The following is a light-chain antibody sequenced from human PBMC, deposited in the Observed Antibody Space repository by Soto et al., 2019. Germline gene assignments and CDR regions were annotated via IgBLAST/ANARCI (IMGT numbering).Light chain of an antibody. CDR3: QVWDVSSDHWV. CDR2: DDS. V-gene: IGLV3-21*02. Sequence: SYELTQAPSVSVAPGQTARITCGGNNVGGKSVHWYQQRPGQAPVVVVDDDSDRPSGIPERFSGSNSGNTAPLTISRVEAGDEADYYCQVWDVSSDHWVFGGGTKVTVL. CDR1: NVGGKS. J-gene: IGLJ3*02.